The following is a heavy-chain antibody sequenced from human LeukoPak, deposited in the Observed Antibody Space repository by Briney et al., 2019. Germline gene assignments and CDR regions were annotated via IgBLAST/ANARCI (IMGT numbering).Heavy chain of an antibody. D-gene: IGHD3-9*01. J-gene: IGHJ4*02. V-gene: IGHV4-61*02. Sequence: PSETLSLTCTVSGGSISSGDYYWSWLRHPAGKGLEWAGRIYTSGSTTYNPSLKSRVTISGDTSKNQLSLKLRSVSAADTGVYISVRESVLFKDDRTVYSGQGKLFTVSS. CDR2: IYTSGST. CDR1: GGSISSGDYY. CDR3: VRESVLFKDDRTVY.